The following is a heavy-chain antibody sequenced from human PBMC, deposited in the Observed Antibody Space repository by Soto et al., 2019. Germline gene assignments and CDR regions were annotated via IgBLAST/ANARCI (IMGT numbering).Heavy chain of an antibody. CDR2: IHYSGST. V-gene: IGHV4-31*03. Sequence: PSETLSLTCSVSGGSISSAGYYWSWIRQHPGKGLEWIGYIHYSGSTYYNPSLESRVTISVDTSKNEFSLNLSSVTAADTAVYYCARFTGMVNSYHYSGLDVWGQGTTVTVSS. J-gene: IGHJ6*02. CDR3: ARFTGMVNSYHYSGLDV. D-gene: IGHD5-18*01. CDR1: GGSISSAGYY.